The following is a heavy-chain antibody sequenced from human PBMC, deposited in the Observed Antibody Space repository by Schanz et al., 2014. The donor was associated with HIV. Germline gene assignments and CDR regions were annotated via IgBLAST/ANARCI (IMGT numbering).Heavy chain of an antibody. J-gene: IGHJ5*01. Sequence: QLQLQESGPGLVKPSETLSLTCTVSGGSISSSSYYWGWIRQPPGKGLEWIGSIYYSGSTYYNPSLKSRVPISVDPSKTPSPRKLSSVTAADTAVYYCAGVLLWFGELLPDSWGQGTLVTVSS. V-gene: IGHV4-39*01. CDR2: IYYSGST. D-gene: IGHD3-10*01. CDR1: GGSISSSSYY. CDR3: AGVLLWFGELLPDS.